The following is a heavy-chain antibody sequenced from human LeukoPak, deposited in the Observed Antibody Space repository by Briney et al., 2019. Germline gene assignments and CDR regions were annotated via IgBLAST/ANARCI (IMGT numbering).Heavy chain of an antibody. D-gene: IGHD3-10*01. CDR3: ARTYYYGSGIDY. V-gene: IGHV4-59*01. J-gene: IGHJ4*02. CDR1: GDSISSYY. Sequence: PSETLSLTCTVSGDSISSYYWTWIRQPPGNGLEWIGYIHYSGSTKYNPSLKSRVTISVDTSKNQFSLKLTSVTAADTAVYYCARTYYYGSGIDYWGQGTLVTVS. CDR2: IHYSGST.